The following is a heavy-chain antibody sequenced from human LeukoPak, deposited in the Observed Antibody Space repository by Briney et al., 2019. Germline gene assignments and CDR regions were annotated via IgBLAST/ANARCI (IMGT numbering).Heavy chain of an antibody. Sequence: SETLSLTCSVSGDSISLSFYYWGWIRQPPGKALEWIGSVYYSGTTSYNPSLKSRVTISVDMSKNHFSLRLRSVTAADTAVYYCARGTIAAAGTWDYWGQGTLVTVSS. J-gene: IGHJ4*02. V-gene: IGHV4-39*07. CDR2: VYYSGTT. D-gene: IGHD6-13*01. CDR3: ARGTIAAAGTWDY. CDR1: GDSISLSFYY.